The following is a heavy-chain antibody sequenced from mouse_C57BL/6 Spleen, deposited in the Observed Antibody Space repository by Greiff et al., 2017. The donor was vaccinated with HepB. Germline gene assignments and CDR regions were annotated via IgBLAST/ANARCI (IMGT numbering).Heavy chain of an antibody. V-gene: IGHV1-80*01. CDR3: ARQGKIYYYGSSSASGRYFDV. CDR1: GYAFSSYW. CDR2: IYPGDGDT. Sequence: QVQLQQSGAELVKPGASVKISCKASGYAFSSYWMNWVKQRPGKGLEWIGQIYPGDGDTNYNGKFKGKATLTADKSSSTAYMQLSSLTSEDSTVYFCARQGKIYYYGSSSASGRYFDVWGTGTTVTVSS. J-gene: IGHJ1*03. D-gene: IGHD1-1*01.